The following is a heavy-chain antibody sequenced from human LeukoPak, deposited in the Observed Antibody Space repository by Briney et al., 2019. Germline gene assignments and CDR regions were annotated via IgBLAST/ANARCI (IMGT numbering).Heavy chain of an antibody. J-gene: IGHJ5*02. V-gene: IGHV4-39*07. D-gene: IGHD4-23*01. CDR3: ARERSSSGGHSWFDP. CDR1: GGYIITSGHY. Sequence: SETLSLTCTVSGGYIITSGHYWGWIRQPPGKGLEWIGSIYYTGVTSTNPFFRSRMSVSVDTSKNQFSLNLTSVTAADAAVYYCARERSSSGGHSWFDPWGQGTLVTVSS. CDR2: IYYTGVT.